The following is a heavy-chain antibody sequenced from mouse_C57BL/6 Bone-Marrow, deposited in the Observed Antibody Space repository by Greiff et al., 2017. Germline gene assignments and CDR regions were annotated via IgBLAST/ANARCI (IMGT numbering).Heavy chain of an antibody. D-gene: IGHD2-14*01. Sequence: QVTLKESGPGILQPSQSLSLTCSFSGYSLSTFGMGVGWIRQPSGKGLEWLAHIWWDDAKYNNPALKSRPTISKDTSKNHIFRKTANVDTADTAAYYCARISPIATVGGAFDDWGKGTTLTVSS. V-gene: IGHV8-8*01. CDR2: IWWDDAK. J-gene: IGHJ2*01. CDR1: GYSLSTFGMG. CDR3: ARISPIATVGGAFDD.